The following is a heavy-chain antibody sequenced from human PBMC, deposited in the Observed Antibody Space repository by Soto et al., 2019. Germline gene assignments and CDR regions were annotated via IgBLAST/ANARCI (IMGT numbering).Heavy chain of an antibody. CDR1: GFTFSDYY. CDR3: ARVSFPGYSSSWFDC. CDR2: ISSSSSYT. Sequence: GGSLRLSCAASGFTFSDYYMSWIRQAPGKGLEWVSYISSSSSYTNYADSVKGRFTISRDNAKNSLYLQMNSLRAEDTAVYYCARVSFPGYSSSWFDCWGQGTLVTVSS. V-gene: IGHV3-11*06. D-gene: IGHD6-13*01. J-gene: IGHJ4*02.